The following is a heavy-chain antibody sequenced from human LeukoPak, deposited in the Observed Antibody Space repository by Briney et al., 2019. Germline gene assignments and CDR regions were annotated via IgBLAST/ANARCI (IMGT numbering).Heavy chain of an antibody. CDR1: GDSMRSFY. D-gene: IGHD3-16*02. V-gene: IGHV4-34*01. CDR2: INHSGST. Sequence: PSETLSLTCTVSGDSMRSFYWGWIRQAPGKGLEWIGEINHSGSTNYNPSLKSRVTISVDTSKNQFSLKLSSVTAADTAVYYCARNRDYVWGSYRYTWFFDYWGQGTLVTVSS. CDR3: ARNRDYVWGSYRYTWFFDY. J-gene: IGHJ4*02.